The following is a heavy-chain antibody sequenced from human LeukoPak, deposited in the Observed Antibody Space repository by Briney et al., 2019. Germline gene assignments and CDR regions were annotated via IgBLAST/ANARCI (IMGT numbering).Heavy chain of an antibody. CDR3: ASNYRFSLRSSWYYYYMDV. CDR2: INPSGGST. D-gene: IGHD6-13*01. V-gene: IGHV1-46*01. CDR1: GYTFTSYY. Sequence: GASVKVSCKASGYTFTSYYMHWVRQAPGQGLEWMGIINPSGGSTSYAQKFQGRVTMTRDMSTSTVYMELSSLRSEDTAVYYCASNYRFSLRSSWYYYYMDVWGKGTTVTVSS. J-gene: IGHJ6*03.